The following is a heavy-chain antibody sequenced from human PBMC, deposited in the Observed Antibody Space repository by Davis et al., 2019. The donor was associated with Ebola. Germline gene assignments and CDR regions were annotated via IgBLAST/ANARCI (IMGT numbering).Heavy chain of an antibody. D-gene: IGHD1-7*01. J-gene: IGHJ2*01. CDR3: AKDGGNYPYWYFDL. CDR2: ISGSGGST. V-gene: IGHV3-23*01. Sequence: GGSLRLSCTDSVITFSSYAMTWVRQAPGKGLEWVSAISGSGGSTYYADSVKGRFTISKDNSKNTLYLQMNSLRAEDTAVYYCAKDGGNYPYWYFDLWGRGTLVTVSS. CDR1: VITFSSYA.